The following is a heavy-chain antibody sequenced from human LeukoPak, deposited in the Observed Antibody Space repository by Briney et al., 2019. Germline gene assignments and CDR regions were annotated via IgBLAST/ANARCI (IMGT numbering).Heavy chain of an antibody. J-gene: IGHJ4*02. Sequence: GGSLRLSCAASGFTVSCNYMSWVRQAPGKGLEWVSSIVSSSGHIYYADSVKGRFTISRDNAKNSLYLQMNSLRAEDTALYYCARGLCGGDCYDYWGQGTLVTVSS. V-gene: IGHV3-21*04. CDR1: GFTVSCNY. CDR2: IVSSSGHI. CDR3: ARGLCGGDCYDY. D-gene: IGHD2-21*02.